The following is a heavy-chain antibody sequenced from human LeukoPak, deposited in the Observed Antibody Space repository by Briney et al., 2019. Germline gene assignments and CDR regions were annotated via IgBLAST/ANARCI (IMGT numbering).Heavy chain of an antibody. V-gene: IGHV4-39*01. Sequence: SETLSLTCTVSGGSISSSTYYWAWIRQSPGKGLEWIGSITYSGSTYYNPSLESRVTISVDTSKNQFSLRLISVTAVDTAVYYCARVRRDGYNRPFDYWGQGTLVTVSS. CDR1: GGSISSSTYY. CDR2: ITYSGST. J-gene: IGHJ4*02. CDR3: ARVRRDGYNRPFDY. D-gene: IGHD5-24*01.